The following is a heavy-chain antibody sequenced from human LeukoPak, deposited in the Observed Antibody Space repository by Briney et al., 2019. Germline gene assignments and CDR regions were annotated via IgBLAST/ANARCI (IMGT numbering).Heavy chain of an antibody. D-gene: IGHD2-21*01. CDR1: GFTFSDYY. Sequence: GGSLRLSCAASGFTFSDYYMSWLRQAPGKGLEWVAGLSGSAGGTNYADPVKGRFTISRDNAKNTLYLQMSSLRAEDTAVYFCARRGFVIRSLLLVGFHKEAYYFDYWGQGALVTVSS. J-gene: IGHJ4*02. CDR2: LSGSAGGT. V-gene: IGHV3-11*03. CDR3: ARRGFVIRSLLLVGFHKEAYYFDY.